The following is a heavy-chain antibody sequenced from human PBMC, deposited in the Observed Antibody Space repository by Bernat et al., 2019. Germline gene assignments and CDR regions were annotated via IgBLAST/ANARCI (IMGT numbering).Heavy chain of an antibody. V-gene: IGHV3-30*19. J-gene: IGHJ4*02. CDR3: AREGLEMNGIAAAGTFDY. CDR2: LSNDGSFK. D-gene: IGHD6-13*01. Sequence: QVQLVESGGGVVQPGRSLRLSCAASGFTFSSYGMHWVRQAPGKGLEWVAVLSNDGSFKYYADSVKGRFTISRDNSKNTLYLQMNSLRPEDTAVYYCAREGLEMNGIAAAGTFDYWGQGTLVTVSS. CDR1: GFTFSSYG.